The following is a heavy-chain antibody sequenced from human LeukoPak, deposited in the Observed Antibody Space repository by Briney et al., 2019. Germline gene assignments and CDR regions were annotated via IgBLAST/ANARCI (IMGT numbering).Heavy chain of an antibody. CDR3: AREEGRGSPFDY. CDR2: IKQDGSEK. V-gene: IGHV3-7*03. CDR1: GFTSSNYW. Sequence: GGSLRLPCAASGFTSSNYWISWVRQAPGKGLEWVANIKQDGSEKYYVDSVKGRFTISRDNAKNSLYLQMNSLRAEDTAVYYCAREEGRGSPFDYWGQGTLVTVSS. D-gene: IGHD2-15*01. J-gene: IGHJ4*02.